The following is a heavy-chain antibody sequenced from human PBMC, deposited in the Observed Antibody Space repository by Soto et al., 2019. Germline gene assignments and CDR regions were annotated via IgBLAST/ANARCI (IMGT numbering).Heavy chain of an antibody. D-gene: IGHD3-3*01. Sequence: PGGSLRLSCAASGFTFSSNAMSWVRQAPGKGLEWVSAISGSGGSKYYADSVKGRFTISRDNSKNTLYLQMNSLRAEDTAVYYYAKASYYDFWSGYADLDYWGQGTLVTVSS. CDR1: GFTFSSNA. V-gene: IGHV3-23*01. CDR2: ISGSGGSK. J-gene: IGHJ4*02. CDR3: AKASYYDFWSGYADLDY.